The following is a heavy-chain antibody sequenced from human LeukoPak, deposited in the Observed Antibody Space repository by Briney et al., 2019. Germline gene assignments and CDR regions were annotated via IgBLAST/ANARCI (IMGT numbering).Heavy chain of an antibody. J-gene: IGHJ4*02. D-gene: IGHD2-15*01. CDR3: VSQEVVPH. V-gene: IGHV3-7*01. CDR2: VKEDGTTK. CDR1: GFTFSSYW. Sequence: PGGSLRLSCEVSGFTFSSYWMTWARHIPGKGLEWVANVKEDGTTKQYVDSVKGRFTISRDNAKNSLYLQMDSLRAEDTAVYYCVSQEVVPHWGQGTLVSVSS.